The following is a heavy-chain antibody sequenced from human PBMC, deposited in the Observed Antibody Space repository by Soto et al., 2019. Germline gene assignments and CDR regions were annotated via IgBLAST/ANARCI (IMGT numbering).Heavy chain of an antibody. CDR3: ARSTEWTDAFDI. CDR1: GGTFSSYT. D-gene: IGHD2-8*01. V-gene: IGHV1-69*02. CDR2: IIPILGIA. Sequence: SVKVSCKASGGTFSSYTISWVRQAPGQGLEWMGRIIPILGIANYAQKFQGRVTITADKSTSTAYMELSRLRSEDTAVYYCARSTEWTDAFDIWGQGTMVTVSS. J-gene: IGHJ3*02.